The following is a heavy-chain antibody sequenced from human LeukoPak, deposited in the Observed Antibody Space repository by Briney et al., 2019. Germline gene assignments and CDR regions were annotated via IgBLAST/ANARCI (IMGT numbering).Heavy chain of an antibody. V-gene: IGHV4-39*01. CDR2: IYYSGST. Sequence: PSETLSLTCTVSGGSISSSSYYWGWIRQPPGKGLEWIGSIYYSGSTYYNPSLKSRVTISVDTSKNQFSLKLSSVTAADTAVYYCARRKLGGPFDYWGQGTLVTVSS. CDR1: GGSISSSSYY. CDR3: ARRKLGGPFDY. J-gene: IGHJ4*02. D-gene: IGHD7-27*01.